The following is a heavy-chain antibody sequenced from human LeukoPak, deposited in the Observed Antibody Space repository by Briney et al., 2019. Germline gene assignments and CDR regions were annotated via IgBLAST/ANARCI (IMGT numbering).Heavy chain of an antibody. V-gene: IGHV3-7*01. D-gene: IGHD2-15*01. Sequence: GGSLRLSCVVSGFTFKTFWLTWVRQAPGKGLEWVANIKEDGTEKYCVDSVKGRFTISRENAKNSLYLQMNSLRAEDTAVYYCARGYCSGGSCSSPPDYWGQGTLVTVSS. J-gene: IGHJ4*02. CDR1: GFTFKTFW. CDR3: ARGYCSGGSCSSPPDY. CDR2: IKEDGTEK.